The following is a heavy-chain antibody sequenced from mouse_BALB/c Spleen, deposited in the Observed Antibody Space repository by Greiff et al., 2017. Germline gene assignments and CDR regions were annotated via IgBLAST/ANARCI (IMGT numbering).Heavy chain of an antibody. D-gene: IGHD1-1*01. Sequence: VQLKQSGPELVKPGASVKISCKASGYTFTDYNMHWVKQSHGKSLEWIGYIYPYNGGTGYNQKFKSKATLTVDNSSSTAYMELRSLTSEDSAVYYCARDLYGSSFDYWGQGTTLTVSS. CDR2: IYPYNGGT. CDR3: ARDLYGSSFDY. V-gene: IGHV1S29*02. CDR1: GYTFTDYN. J-gene: IGHJ2*01.